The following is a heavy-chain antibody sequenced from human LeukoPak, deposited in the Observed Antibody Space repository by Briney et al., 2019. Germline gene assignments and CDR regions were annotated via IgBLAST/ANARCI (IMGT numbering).Heavy chain of an antibody. Sequence: GGSLRLSCTASGFAFDEHGMSWVRQVPGKGLEWVAGINWSGGSTGYADPLRGRFTISRDNAKNSLYLQMDSLRAEDTALYYCARAPITSPFYFDYWGQGTLVTVSS. CDR1: GFAFDEHG. CDR3: ARAPITSPFYFDY. J-gene: IGHJ4*02. D-gene: IGHD2-2*01. CDR2: INWSGGST. V-gene: IGHV3-20*04.